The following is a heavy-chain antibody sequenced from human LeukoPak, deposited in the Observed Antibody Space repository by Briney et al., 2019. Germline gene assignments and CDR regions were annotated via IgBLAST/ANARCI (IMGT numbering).Heavy chain of an antibody. CDR1: GFTFSSYA. CDR2: ITGGGDTT. Sequence: GGSLRLSCAASGFTFSSYAMTWVRQAPGKGLEWVSSITGGGDTTYYADSVRGRFTISRDNSKNTLSVQMNSLRVEDTAVYYCAKSMVRGVIILDCWGQGTLVTVSS. J-gene: IGHJ4*02. V-gene: IGHV3-23*01. D-gene: IGHD3-10*01. CDR3: AKSMVRGVIILDC.